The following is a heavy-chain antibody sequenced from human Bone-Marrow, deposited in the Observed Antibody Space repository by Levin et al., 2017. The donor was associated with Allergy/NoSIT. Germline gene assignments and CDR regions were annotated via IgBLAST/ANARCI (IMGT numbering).Heavy chain of an antibody. CDR1: GFTFSSYA. Sequence: WASVKVSCAASGFTFSSYAMSWVRQAPGKGLEWISSIVNSGSTYYAESVKGRFTISRDNSKNTLYLQMNSLRADDTAEYYCAKGTTTGTTRSDYWGQGTLVTVSS. CDR3: AKGTTTGTTRSDY. D-gene: IGHD1-1*01. J-gene: IGHJ4*02. V-gene: IGHV3-23*01. CDR2: IVNSGST.